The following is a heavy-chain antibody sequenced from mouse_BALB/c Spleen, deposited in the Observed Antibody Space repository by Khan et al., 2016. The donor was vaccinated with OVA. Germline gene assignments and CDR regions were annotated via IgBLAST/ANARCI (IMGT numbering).Heavy chain of an antibody. CDR1: GFTFSTYA. D-gene: IGHD1-1*01. CDR3: ARHNYGPFAY. V-gene: IGHV5-9-3*01. Sequence: EVELVESGGDLVRPGGSLKLSCSASGFTFSTYAMSWVRQTPEKRLEWVATISSSGDYIYYQDSVKGRFPISRDTAKNTLYLQMSSLRSEDTARYYCARHNYGPFAYWGQGTLVTVSA. J-gene: IGHJ3*01. CDR2: ISSSGDYI.